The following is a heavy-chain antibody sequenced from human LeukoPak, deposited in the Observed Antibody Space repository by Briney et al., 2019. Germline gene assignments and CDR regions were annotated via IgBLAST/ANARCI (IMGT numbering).Heavy chain of an antibody. D-gene: IGHD3-3*01. CDR3: ARGPFWSGYYRQYNWFDP. CDR2: IYYSGST. Sequence: SQTLSLTCAVSGGSISRGGYSWSWIRQPPGKGLEWIGYIYYSGSTYYNPSLKSRVTISVDSSNNQFSLKLSSVTAADTAVYYCARGPFWSGYYRQYNWFDPWGQGTLVTVSS. CDR1: GGSISRGGYS. J-gene: IGHJ5*02. V-gene: IGHV4-30-4*07.